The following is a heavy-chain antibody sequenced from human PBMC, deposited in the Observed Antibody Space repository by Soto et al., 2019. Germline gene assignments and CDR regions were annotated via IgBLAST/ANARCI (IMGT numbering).Heavy chain of an antibody. CDR3: ARLIYSLENYSDRSGSSHGPGMYV. J-gene: IGHJ6*02. CDR2: IIPIFGTA. CDR1: AGTFSSYA. Sequence: ASVKVSCKASAGTFSSYAISWVRQAPGQGLEWMGGIIPIFGTANYAQKFQGRVTITADKSTSTANMQQSSLRSEATAEYYYARLIYSLENYSDRSGSSHGPGMYVSGQGTTVTVSS. D-gene: IGHD3-22*01. V-gene: IGHV1-69*06.